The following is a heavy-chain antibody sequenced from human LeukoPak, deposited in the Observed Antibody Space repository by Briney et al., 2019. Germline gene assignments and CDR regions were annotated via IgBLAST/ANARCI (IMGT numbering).Heavy chain of an antibody. CDR3: ARGAYYDAYYFDY. J-gene: IGHJ4*02. CDR2: IYSGGST. CDR1: GFTVSSNY. V-gene: IGHV3-53*01. D-gene: IGHD3-22*01. Sequence: PGGSLRLSCAASGFTVSSNYMSWVRQAPGKGLEWVSVIYSGGSTYYADSVKGRFTISRDNSKNTLYLQMNSLRAEDTAVYYCARGAYYDAYYFDYWGQGTLVTVSS.